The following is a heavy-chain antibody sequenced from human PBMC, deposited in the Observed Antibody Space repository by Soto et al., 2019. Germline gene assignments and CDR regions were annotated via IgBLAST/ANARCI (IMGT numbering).Heavy chain of an antibody. CDR3: ARGHYYDSSGYYLPAFDY. CDR2: ISSSSSYI. Sequence: GGSLRLSCAASGFTFSSYSINWVRQAPGKGLEWVSSISSSSSYIYYADSVKGRFTISRDNAKNSLYLQMNSLRAEDTAVYYCARGHYYDSSGYYLPAFDYWGQGTLVTVSS. V-gene: IGHV3-21*01. CDR1: GFTFSSYS. D-gene: IGHD3-22*01. J-gene: IGHJ4*02.